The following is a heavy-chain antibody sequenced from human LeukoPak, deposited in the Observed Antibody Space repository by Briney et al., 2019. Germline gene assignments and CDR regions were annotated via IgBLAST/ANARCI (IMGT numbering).Heavy chain of an antibody. V-gene: IGHV1-46*01. CDR1: GYTFTSYG. Sequence: GASVKVSCKASGYTFTSYGISWVRQAPGQGLEWMGIINPSGGSTSYAQKFQGRVTMTRDTSTSTVYMELSSLRSEDTAVYYCARDIIGVRGAIDYWGQGTLVTVSS. CDR2: INPSGGST. CDR3: ARDIIGVRGAIDY. D-gene: IGHD3-10*01. J-gene: IGHJ4*02.